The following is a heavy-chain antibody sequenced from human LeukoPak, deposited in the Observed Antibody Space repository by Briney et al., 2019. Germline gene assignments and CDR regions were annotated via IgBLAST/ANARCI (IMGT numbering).Heavy chain of an antibody. CDR3: ARGNILTGYCFDF. CDR1: GGSISSYY. D-gene: IGHD3-9*01. V-gene: IGHV4-34*01. J-gene: IGHJ4*02. CDR2: IHYTGAT. Sequence: SETLSLACTVSGGSISSYYWSWIRQTPGRGLEWVGEIHYTGATSYNPSLKSRATISTDTSKNQFSLRLSSVTAADTAVYYCARGNILTGYCFDFWGQGALVTVSS.